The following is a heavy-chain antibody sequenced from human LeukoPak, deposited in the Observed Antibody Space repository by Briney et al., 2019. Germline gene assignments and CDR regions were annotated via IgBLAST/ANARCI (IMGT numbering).Heavy chain of an antibody. Sequence: GGSLRLSCAASGFTFSSYGMHWVRQAPGKGLEWVAATWYDGSNKYYADSVKGRFAISRDNSKNTLYLQMNSLRAEDTAVYYCARDRAWNYFDYWGQGTLVTVSS. CDR1: GFTFSSYG. CDR3: ARDRAWNYFDY. D-gene: IGHD3-3*01. V-gene: IGHV3-33*01. CDR2: TWYDGSNK. J-gene: IGHJ4*02.